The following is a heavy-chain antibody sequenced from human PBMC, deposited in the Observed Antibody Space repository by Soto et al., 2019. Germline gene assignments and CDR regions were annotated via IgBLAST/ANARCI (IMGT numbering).Heavy chain of an antibody. V-gene: IGHV4-34*01. CDR3: SRQGETDASDI. Sequence: TSETLSLTCAVYGGSFSGYYWSWIRQPPGKGLEWIGEINHSGSTNYNPSLKSRVTISVDTSKNQFSLKLSSVTAADTAVYYCSRQGETDASDIWGQGTMDPGSS. CDR1: GGSFSGYY. J-gene: IGHJ3*02. CDR2: INHSGST.